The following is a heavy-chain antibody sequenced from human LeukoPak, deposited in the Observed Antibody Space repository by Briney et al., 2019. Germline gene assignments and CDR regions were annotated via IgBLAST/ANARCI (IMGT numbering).Heavy chain of an antibody. J-gene: IGHJ5*02. D-gene: IGHD6-13*01. CDR1: RFTFSSYA. V-gene: IGHV3-23*01. Sequence: AGGSLRLSCAASRFTFSSYAMSWVRQAPGKGLEWVSAITSGGRTYYADSVKGRFTISRDNSKNTLYLQMNSLRAEDTAIYYCARDYGQQLSNWFDPWGQGTLVTVSS. CDR3: ARDYGQQLSNWFDP. CDR2: ITSGGRT.